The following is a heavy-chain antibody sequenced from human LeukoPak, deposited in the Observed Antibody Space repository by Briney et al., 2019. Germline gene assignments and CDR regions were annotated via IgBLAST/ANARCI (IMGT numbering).Heavy chain of an antibody. J-gene: IGHJ4*02. CDR1: GFTFSSYA. CDR2: ISGSGGST. Sequence: GGSLRLSCAASGFTFSSYAMSWVRQAPGKGLEWASAISGSGGSTYYADSVKGRFTISRDNSKNTLYLQMNSLRAEDTAVYYCAKADSNYYDSSGYYYVGYWGQGTLVTVSS. D-gene: IGHD3-22*01. V-gene: IGHV3-23*01. CDR3: AKADSNYYDSSGYYYVGY.